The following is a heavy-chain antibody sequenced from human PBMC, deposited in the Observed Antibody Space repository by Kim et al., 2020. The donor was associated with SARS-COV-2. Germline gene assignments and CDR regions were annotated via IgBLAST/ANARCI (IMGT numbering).Heavy chain of an antibody. D-gene: IGHD2-8*01. J-gene: IGHJ4*02. Sequence: YYADSLKGRFTISRDNAKNSLYLQMNSLRAEDTAVYYCARSPPWVFPADFWGQGTLVTVSS. CDR3: ARSPPWVFPADF. V-gene: IGHV3-21*01.